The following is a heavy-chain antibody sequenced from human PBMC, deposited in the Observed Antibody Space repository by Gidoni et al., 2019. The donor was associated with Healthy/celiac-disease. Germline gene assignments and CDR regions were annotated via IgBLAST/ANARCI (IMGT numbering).Heavy chain of an antibody. D-gene: IGHD6-13*01. V-gene: IGHV4-34*01. J-gene: IGHJ3*02. CDR1: GGSFSGYY. CDR3: ARGRGYSSSWYRWAFDI. CDR2: INHSGST. Sequence: QVQLQQWGAGLLKPSETLSLTCAVYGGSFSGYYWSWIRQPPGKGLGWIGEINHSGSTNYNPSLKSRVTISVDTSKNQFSLKLSSVTAADTAVYYCARGRGYSSSWYRWAFDIWGQGTMVTVSS.